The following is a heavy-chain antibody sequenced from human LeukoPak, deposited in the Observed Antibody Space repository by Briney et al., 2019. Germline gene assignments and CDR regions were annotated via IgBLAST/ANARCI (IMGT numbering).Heavy chain of an antibody. CDR2: FDPEDGET. V-gene: IGHV1-24*01. Sequence: ASVKVSCKVSGYTLTELSMHWVRQAPGRGLEWMGGFDPEDGETIYAQKFQGRVTMTEDTSTDTAYMELSSLRSEDTAVYYCATGPRILDYYDSSSSIGDWGQGTLVTVSS. D-gene: IGHD3-22*01. CDR3: ATGPRILDYYDSSSSIGD. J-gene: IGHJ4*02. CDR1: GYTLTELS.